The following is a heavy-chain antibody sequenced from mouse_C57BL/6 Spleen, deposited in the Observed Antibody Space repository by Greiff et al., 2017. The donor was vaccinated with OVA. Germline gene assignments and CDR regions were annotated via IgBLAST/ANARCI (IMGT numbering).Heavy chain of an antibody. CDR2: IYPGDGDT. Sequence: QVQLQQSGAELVKPGASVKISCKASGYAFSSYWMNWVKQRPGKGLEWIGQIYPGDGDTNYNGKFKGKATLTADKSSSTAYMQLSSLTSEDSAVYFCARSRDWDPFDYWGQGTTLTVSS. CDR1: GYAFSSYW. J-gene: IGHJ2*01. CDR3: ARSRDWDPFDY. V-gene: IGHV1-80*01. D-gene: IGHD4-1*01.